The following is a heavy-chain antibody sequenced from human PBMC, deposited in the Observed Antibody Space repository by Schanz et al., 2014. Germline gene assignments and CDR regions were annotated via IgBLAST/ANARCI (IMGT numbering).Heavy chain of an antibody. J-gene: IGHJ4*02. CDR3: AKVRYSSGWRGDYFDE. V-gene: IGHV3-23*04. Sequence: EVQLVESGGGLVQPGGSLRLSCTASGFTFSSYSMNWVRQAPGKGLEWVSAISGSGGSTYYADSVKGRFTISRDNSKSTLYLQMNSLRAEDTAVYYCAKVRYSSGWRGDYFDEWGQGTLVTVAS. D-gene: IGHD6-25*01. CDR2: ISGSGGST. CDR1: GFTFSSYS.